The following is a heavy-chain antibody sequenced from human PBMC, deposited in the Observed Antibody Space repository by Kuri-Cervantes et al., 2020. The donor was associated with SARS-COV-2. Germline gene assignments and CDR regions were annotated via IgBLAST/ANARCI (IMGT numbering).Heavy chain of an antibody. CDR2: IKRNVNSGTT. CDR3: TRLKFSSRSSDY. J-gene: IGHJ4*02. CDR1: GFTFSDYY. V-gene: IGHV3-49*04. D-gene: IGHD3-10*01. Sequence: SLKISCAAPGFTFSDYYMSWVRQAPGEGLQWVGFIKRNVNSGTTDSAASVMHRFTISRDDSKSTVYLQMNSLKPEATAVYYYTRLKFSSRSSDYWGQGTLVTVSS.